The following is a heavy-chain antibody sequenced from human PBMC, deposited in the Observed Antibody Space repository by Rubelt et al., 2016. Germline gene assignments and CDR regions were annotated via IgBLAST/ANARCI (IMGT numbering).Heavy chain of an antibody. CDR3: AKATVTIHPDY. CDR1: GGSISSYY. CDR2: IYYSGST. V-gene: IGHV4-59*12. Sequence: QVQLQESGPGLVKPSETLSLTCTVSGGSISSYYWSWIRQPPGKGLEWIGYIYYSGSTNYNPSLNVRVTRSVETSKNQCSLKLSSVTAADTAVYYCAKATVTIHPDYWGQGTLVTVSS. J-gene: IGHJ4*02. D-gene: IGHD4-17*01.